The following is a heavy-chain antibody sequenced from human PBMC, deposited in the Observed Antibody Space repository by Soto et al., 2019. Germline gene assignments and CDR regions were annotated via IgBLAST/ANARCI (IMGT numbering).Heavy chain of an antibody. CDR2: INAGNGNT. CDR3: ASYCSSTSCHDAFDI. D-gene: IGHD2-2*01. Sequence: ASVKVSCKASGYTFTGYYIHWVRQAPGQRLEWMGWINAGNGNTKYSQKFQGRVTITRDTSASTAYMELSSLRSEDTAVYYCASYCSSTSCHDAFDIWGQGTMVTVSS. CDR1: GYTFTGYY. J-gene: IGHJ3*02. V-gene: IGHV1-3*01.